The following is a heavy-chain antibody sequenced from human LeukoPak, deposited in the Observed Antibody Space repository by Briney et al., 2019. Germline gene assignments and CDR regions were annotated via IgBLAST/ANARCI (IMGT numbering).Heavy chain of an antibody. CDR3: ARAYTNGDYLDY. Sequence: GGSLRLSCAASGFTFSRYSVNWVRQAPGKGLEWVSCISGSSRHIYYADSVKGRFTISRDNAKSSASLQMNSLRVDDTAVYYCARAYTNGDYLDYWGQGTLVTVSS. CDR2: ISGSSRHI. CDR1: GFTFSRYS. J-gene: IGHJ4*02. D-gene: IGHD4-17*01. V-gene: IGHV3-21*01.